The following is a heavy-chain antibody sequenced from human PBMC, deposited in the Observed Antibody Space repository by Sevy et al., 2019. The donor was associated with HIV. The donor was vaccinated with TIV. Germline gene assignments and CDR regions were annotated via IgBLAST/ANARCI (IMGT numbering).Heavy chain of an antibody. CDR3: AREVPYGDSSFDY. D-gene: IGHD4-17*01. J-gene: IGHJ4*02. Sequence: GGSLRLSCAASGFTFSSYAMSWVRQAPGKGLEWVSAISASGGETYYEDSVKGRFTISRDRSKNTLSLQMSCLRAEDTAIYYCAREVPYGDSSFDYWGQGTLVTVSS. CDR1: GFTFSSYA. V-gene: IGHV3-23*01. CDR2: ISASGGET.